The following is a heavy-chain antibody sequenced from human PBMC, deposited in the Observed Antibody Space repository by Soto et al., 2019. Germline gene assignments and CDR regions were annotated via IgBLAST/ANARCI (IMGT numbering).Heavy chain of an antibody. CDR1: GGSLGSRSYY. Sequence: PSETLSLTCPVSGGSLGSRSYYWGWIRQSPGKGLEWIGNIYYSGNTFYNPSLKSRVTISVDTSKNQFYLHLSSVTAADTAIFYCASIAAPGTTHFDFWGQGTLVTVSS. J-gene: IGHJ4*02. V-gene: IGHV4-39*01. CDR3: ASIAAPGTTHFDF. CDR2: IYYSGNT. D-gene: IGHD6-13*01.